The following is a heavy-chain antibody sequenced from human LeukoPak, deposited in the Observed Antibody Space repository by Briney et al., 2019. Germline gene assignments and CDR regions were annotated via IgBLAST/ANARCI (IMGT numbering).Heavy chain of an antibody. CDR1: GGSVSSSNW. CDR2: IYHSGST. D-gene: IGHD4-17*01. V-gene: IGHV4-4*02. J-gene: IGHJ4*02. CDR3: ARPLEDGVLPIY. Sequence: SETLSLTCAVSGGSVSSSNWWSWVRQPPGKGLEWIGEIYHSGSTNYNPSLKSRVIISVDKSKNQFSLNLSSVTAADTAVYFCARPLEDGVLPIYWGQGILVTVSS.